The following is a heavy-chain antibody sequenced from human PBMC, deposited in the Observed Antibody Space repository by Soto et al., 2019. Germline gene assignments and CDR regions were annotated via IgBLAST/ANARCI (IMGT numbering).Heavy chain of an antibody. V-gene: IGHV3-48*01. CDR1: GFTFSSYS. Sequence: EVQLVESGGGLVQPGGSLRLSCAASGFTFSSYSMNWVRQAPGKGLEWVSYISSSSTIYYAEAVKSRFTISRDNAKNSLYLQMNSLRAEDTAVYYCARPYCSGGSCYPTDGMDVWGKGTTVTVSS. D-gene: IGHD2-15*01. J-gene: IGHJ6*04. CDR3: ARPYCSGGSCYPTDGMDV. CDR2: ISSSSTI.